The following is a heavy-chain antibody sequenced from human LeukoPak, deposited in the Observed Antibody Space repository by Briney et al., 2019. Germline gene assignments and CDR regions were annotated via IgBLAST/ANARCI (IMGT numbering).Heavy chain of an antibody. V-gene: IGHV4-4*07. Sequence: SETLSLTCTVSGGSISSYYWSWIRQPAGKGLEWIGRIYTSGSTNYNPSLKSRVTMSVDTSKNQFSLKLSSVTAADTAVYYYARGEQWLVGWDNWFDPWGQGTLVTVS. CDR1: GGSISSYY. CDR3: ARGEQWLVGWDNWFDP. J-gene: IGHJ5*02. CDR2: IYTSGST. D-gene: IGHD6-19*01.